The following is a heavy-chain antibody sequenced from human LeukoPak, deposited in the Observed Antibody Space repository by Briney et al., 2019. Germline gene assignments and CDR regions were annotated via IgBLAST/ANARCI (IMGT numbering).Heavy chain of an antibody. CDR1: GFTFSSYA. CDR2: ISYDGSNK. Sequence: PGRSLRLSCAASGFTFSSYAMHWVRQAPGKGLEWVAVISYDGSNKYYADSVKGRFTISRDNSKNTLYLQMNSLRVEDTAVYYCGKDPNGNFIGAFDFWGQGTMVTVSS. V-gene: IGHV3-30-3*01. J-gene: IGHJ3*01. D-gene: IGHD4-23*01. CDR3: GKDPNGNFIGAFDF.